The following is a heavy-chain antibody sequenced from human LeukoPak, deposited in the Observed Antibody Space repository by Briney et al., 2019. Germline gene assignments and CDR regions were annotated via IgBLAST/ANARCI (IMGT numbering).Heavy chain of an antibody. V-gene: IGHV1-69*04. CDR2: IIPILGIA. CDR1: GYTFTSYG. CDR3: AREAYSSGLVGWYYYYGMDV. Sequence: GASVKVSCKASGYTFTSYGISWVRQAPGQGLEWMGRIIPILGIANYAQKFQGRVTITADKSTSTAYMELSSLRSEDTAVYYCAREAYSSGLVGWYYYYGMDVWGQGTTVTVSS. D-gene: IGHD6-19*01. J-gene: IGHJ6*02.